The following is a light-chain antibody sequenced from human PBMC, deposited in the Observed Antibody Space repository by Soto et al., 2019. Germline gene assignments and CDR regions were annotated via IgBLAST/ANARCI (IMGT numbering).Light chain of an antibody. CDR2: GAS. J-gene: IGKJ4*01. Sequence: EIELTQSPCSLSVSPGERATLSCRASQSVGRNYLAWYQQKPGQAPRLLIYGASSMATGIPERFSGSGSGTDFTLTISRLEPEDFAVYYCQQYASSPLTFGQGTKVEIK. CDR3: QQYASSPLT. V-gene: IGKV3-20*01. CDR1: QSVGRNY.